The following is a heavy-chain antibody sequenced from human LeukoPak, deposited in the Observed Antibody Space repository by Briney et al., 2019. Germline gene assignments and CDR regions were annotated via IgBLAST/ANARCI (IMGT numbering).Heavy chain of an antibody. CDR3: ARQKTFDYIDDY. J-gene: IGHJ4*02. CDR1: GGSISSYY. V-gene: IGHV4-59*05. Sequence: SETLSLTCTVSGGSISSYYWSWIRQAPGKGLEWIGSIYYSGSTYYNPSLKSRVTISVDTSKNQFSLKLSSVTAADTAVYYCARQKTFDYIDDYWGQGTLVTVSS. CDR2: IYYSGST. D-gene: IGHD4-11*01.